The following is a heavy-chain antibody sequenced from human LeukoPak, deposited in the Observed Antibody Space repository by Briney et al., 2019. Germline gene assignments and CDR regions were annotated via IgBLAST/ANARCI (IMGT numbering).Heavy chain of an antibody. CDR2: IYYSGST. CDR1: GGSISSGGYY. J-gene: IGHJ5*02. Sequence: SETLSLTCTVSGGSISSGGYYWSWIRQHPGKGLEWIGYIYYSGSTYYNPSLKSRVTISVDTSKNQFSLKLSSVTAADTAVYYCARDRRYYDSSGYYPWGQGTLVTVSS. CDR3: ARDRRYYDSSGYYP. D-gene: IGHD3-22*01. V-gene: IGHV4-31*03.